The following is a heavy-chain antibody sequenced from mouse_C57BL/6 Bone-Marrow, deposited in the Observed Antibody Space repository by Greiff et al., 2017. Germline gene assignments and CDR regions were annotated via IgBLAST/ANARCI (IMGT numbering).Heavy chain of an antibody. Sequence: QVQLQQPGAELVMPGASVKLSCKASGYTFTSYWMHLVKQRPGQGLEWIGEIDPSDSYTNYNQKFKGKSTLTVDKSSSTAYMQLSSLTSEDSAVYYCARVYYYGSAWFAYWGQGTLVTVSA. J-gene: IGHJ3*01. CDR2: IDPSDSYT. D-gene: IGHD1-1*01. CDR1: GYTFTSYW. CDR3: ARVYYYGSAWFAY. V-gene: IGHV1-69*01.